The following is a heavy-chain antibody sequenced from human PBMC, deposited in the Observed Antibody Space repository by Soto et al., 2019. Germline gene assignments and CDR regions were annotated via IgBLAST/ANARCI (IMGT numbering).Heavy chain of an antibody. Sequence: GGSLRLSCEASGFTFSSHAMSWVRQAPGKGLEWVSAISGSDAGTFDADSVRGRFTISRDNSKNTLYLRMTSLRVEDTAIYYCTKDPCTGSSCYFDFWGQGSLVTVSS. J-gene: IGHJ4*02. CDR1: GFTFSSHA. V-gene: IGHV3-23*01. CDR3: TKDPCTGSSCYFDF. D-gene: IGHD2-8*02. CDR2: ISGSDAGT.